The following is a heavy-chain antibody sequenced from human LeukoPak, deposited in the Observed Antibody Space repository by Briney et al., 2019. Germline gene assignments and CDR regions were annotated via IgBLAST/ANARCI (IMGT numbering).Heavy chain of an antibody. D-gene: IGHD5-18*01. Sequence: SETLSLTCTVSGGSISSYYWSWIRQPPGKGLEWIGYIYYSGSTYYNPSLKSRVTISVDTSKNQFSLKLSSVTAADTAVYYCARAQLELWSSYNWFDPWGQGTLVTVSS. CDR1: GGSISSYY. CDR2: IYYSGST. CDR3: ARAQLELWSSYNWFDP. J-gene: IGHJ5*02. V-gene: IGHV4-59*08.